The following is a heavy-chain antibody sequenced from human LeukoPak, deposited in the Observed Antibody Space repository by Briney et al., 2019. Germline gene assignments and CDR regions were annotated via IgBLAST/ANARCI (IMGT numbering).Heavy chain of an antibody. V-gene: IGHV3-33*01. CDR1: GFTFSTYG. D-gene: IGHD6-19*01. Sequence: GRSLRLSCAASGFTFSTYGMHWVRQAPGKGLEWVAIIWYDGSTKYYAESVKGRFTISRDNSQNMLYLQMNSLRAEDTAVYYCARVLGDSGWYLGWFDPWGQGTLVTVSS. CDR2: IWYDGSTK. CDR3: ARVLGDSGWYLGWFDP. J-gene: IGHJ5*02.